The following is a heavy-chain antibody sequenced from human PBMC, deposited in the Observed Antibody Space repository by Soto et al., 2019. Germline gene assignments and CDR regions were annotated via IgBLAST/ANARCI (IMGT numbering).Heavy chain of an antibody. J-gene: IGHJ5*02. CDR1: GFTFSSYG. CDR2: ISYDGSNK. V-gene: IGHV3-30*18. CDR3: AKDLRDSAGNWFDP. Sequence: GGSLRLSCAASGFTFSSYGMHWVRQAPGKGLEWVAVISYDGSNKYYADYVRGRFTISRDNSKNTLYLQMNSLRAEDTAVYYCAKDLRDSAGNWFDPWGQGT.